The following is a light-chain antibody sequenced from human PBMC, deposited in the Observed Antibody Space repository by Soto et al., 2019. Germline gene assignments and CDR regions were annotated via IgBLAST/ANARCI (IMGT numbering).Light chain of an antibody. V-gene: IGLV1-51*02. CDR3: GTWDSSLTTFV. CDR2: ENY. CDR1: SSDIGRNY. J-gene: IGLJ1*01. Sequence: QSVLTQPPSVSAAPGQKVTISCSGSSSDIGRNYVSWYKHLPRTAPKLLTYENYKRPSGIPDRFSGSKSGTSATLGITGLQTGDEADYYCGTWDSSLTTFVFGTGTKVTVL.